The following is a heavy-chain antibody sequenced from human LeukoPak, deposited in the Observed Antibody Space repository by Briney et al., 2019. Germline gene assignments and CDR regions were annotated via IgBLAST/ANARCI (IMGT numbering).Heavy chain of an antibody. CDR2: INTDGRTV. V-gene: IGHV3-74*01. CDR1: GFTFSRYW. CDR3: VRSAFLTTEFYFDY. D-gene: IGHD4-11*01. J-gene: IGHJ4*01. Sequence: GGSLRLSCAASGFTFSRYWMHWVRQAPGKGLVWVSRINTDGRTVTYADSVKGRFTISRDNAKNTLYLQMNSLRAEDTAVYYCVRSAFLTTEFYFDYWGHGTLVTVSS.